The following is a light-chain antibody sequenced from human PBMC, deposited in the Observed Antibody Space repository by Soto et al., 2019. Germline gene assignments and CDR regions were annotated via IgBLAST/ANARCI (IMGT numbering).Light chain of an antibody. J-gene: IGLJ1*01. CDR1: SSDVGGYNY. Sequence: QSVLTRPPSASGSPGQSVAISCTGTSSDVGGYNYVSWYQQHPGKAPKLMIYEVNKGPSGVPDRFSGSKSGNTASLTVSGLQAEDEADYYCSSYAGSSNVFGTGTKLTVL. V-gene: IGLV2-8*01. CDR3: SSYAGSSNV. CDR2: EVN.